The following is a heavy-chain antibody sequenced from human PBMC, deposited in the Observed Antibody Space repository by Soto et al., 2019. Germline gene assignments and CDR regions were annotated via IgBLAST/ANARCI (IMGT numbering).Heavy chain of an antibody. J-gene: IGHJ4*02. CDR3: ARGDTGAY. CDR1: GYTFTNYG. V-gene: IGHV1-18*01. Sequence: QVQLVQSGAEVKKPGASVKVSCKASGYTFTNYGIIWVRQAPGQGLEWMGWISAYNGNPNYAQKVPRRGPLTTDTSTTTAYMEMRSLRPDETAVYYCARGDTGAYWRQATLVTVAS. CDR2: ISAYNGNP.